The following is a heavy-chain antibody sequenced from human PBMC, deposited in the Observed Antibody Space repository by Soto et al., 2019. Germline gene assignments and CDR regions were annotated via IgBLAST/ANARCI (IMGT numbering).Heavy chain of an antibody. Sequence: SETLSLTCTVSGGSISSSSYYWGWIRQPPGKGLEWIGSIYYSGSTYYNPSLKSRVTKSVDTSKNQFSLKLSSVTAADTAVYYCARHHFRPRIWFGELPIFDYWGQGTLVTVSS. CDR2: IYYSGST. J-gene: IGHJ4*02. D-gene: IGHD3-10*01. V-gene: IGHV4-39*01. CDR1: GGSISSSSYY. CDR3: ARHHFRPRIWFGELPIFDY.